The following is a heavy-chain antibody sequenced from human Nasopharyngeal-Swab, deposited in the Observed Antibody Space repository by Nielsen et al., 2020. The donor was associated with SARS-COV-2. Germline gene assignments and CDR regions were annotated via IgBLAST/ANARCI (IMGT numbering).Heavy chain of an antibody. J-gene: IGHJ4*02. CDR3: TTDYYFDY. Sequence: GRQRPGKGLEWVGRIGDKAHNYATTYAASVKGRFTISRDDSKNTAFLQMDSLKSEDTALYYCTTDYYFDYWGQGTLVTVSS. V-gene: IGHV3-73*01. CDR2: IGDKAHNYAT.